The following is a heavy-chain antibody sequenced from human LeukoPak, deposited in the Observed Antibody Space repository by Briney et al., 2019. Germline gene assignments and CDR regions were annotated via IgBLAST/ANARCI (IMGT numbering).Heavy chain of an antibody. V-gene: IGHV3-13*04. D-gene: IGHD2-21*01. CDR1: GFTFSDFD. J-gene: IGHJ4*02. CDR3: VRGGHIGFDY. Sequence: GGSLRLSCAASGFTFSDFDMHWVRQATGRGLEWVSSIASAGDTYYVASVRGRFTISRENAKSSLYLQMSSLRAGDTAVYYCVRGGHIGFDYWGRGTLVTVS. CDR2: IASAGDT.